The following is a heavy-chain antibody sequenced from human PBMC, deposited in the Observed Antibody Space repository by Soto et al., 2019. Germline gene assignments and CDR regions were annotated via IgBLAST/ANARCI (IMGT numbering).Heavy chain of an antibody. CDR2: ISAYNGNT. CDR1: GYTFTSYG. D-gene: IGHD3-3*01. Sequence: PGPSVKVSCKASGYTFTSYGISWVRQAPGQGLEWMGWISAYNGNTNYAQKLQGRVTMTTDTSTSTAYMELRSLRSDDTAVYYCARDILAWFVYYYYGMDVWGQGTTVTVSS. J-gene: IGHJ6*02. CDR3: ARDILAWFVYYYYGMDV. V-gene: IGHV1-18*01.